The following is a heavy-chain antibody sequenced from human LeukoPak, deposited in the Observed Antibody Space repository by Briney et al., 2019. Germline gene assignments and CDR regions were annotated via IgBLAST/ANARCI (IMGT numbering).Heavy chain of an antibody. CDR3: ARESGRASPTDF. V-gene: IGHV3-66*01. J-gene: IGHJ4*02. Sequence: GGSPTLSCAASGVSVSNTYMSWVRQAPGKGLEWVSLIYSGGSANYVDSVKGRFIISRDNSKNTLNLQMNNLRAEDTAIYYCARESGRASPTDFWGQGTLVTVAS. D-gene: IGHD6-25*01. CDR2: IYSGGSA. CDR1: GVSVSNTY.